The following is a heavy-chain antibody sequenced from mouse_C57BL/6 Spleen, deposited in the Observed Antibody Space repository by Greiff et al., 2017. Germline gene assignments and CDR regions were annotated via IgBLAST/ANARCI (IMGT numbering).Heavy chain of an antibody. V-gene: IGHV1-53*01. CDR2: INPSNGGT. CDR3: ARTYYGYDAAWFAY. CDR1: GYTFTSYW. D-gene: IGHD2-9*01. Sequence: QVQLKQPGTELVKPGASVKLSCKASGYTFTSYWMHWVKQRPGQGLEWIGNINPSNGGTNYNEKFKSKATLTVDKSSSTAYMQLSSLTSEDSAVYDGARTYYGYDAAWFAYWGQGTLVTVSA. J-gene: IGHJ3*01.